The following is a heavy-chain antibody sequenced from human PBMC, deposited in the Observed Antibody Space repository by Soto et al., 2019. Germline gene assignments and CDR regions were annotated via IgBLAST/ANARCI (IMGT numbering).Heavy chain of an antibody. D-gene: IGHD6-19*01. CDR2: ISGYNGNI. V-gene: IGHV1-18*01. CDR1: GYSFPSFD. CDR3: AGDKRAVAGTIDY. Sequence: QVQLVQSGAEVRKPGASVKVSCKASGYSFPSFDISWVRQAHGQRLEWMGWISGYNGNINYAQKLQGRVTMTTDTPTSTAYMELRSRRSDDTAVYYCAGDKRAVAGTIDYWGQGTLVTVSS. J-gene: IGHJ4*02.